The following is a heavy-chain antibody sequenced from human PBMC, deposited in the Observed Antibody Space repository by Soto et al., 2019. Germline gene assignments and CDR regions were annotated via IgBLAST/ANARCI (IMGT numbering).Heavy chain of an antibody. J-gene: IGHJ5*02. V-gene: IGHV4-34*01. CDR3: ARGVARAYDFWNGTFRWFDP. D-gene: IGHD3-3*01. Sequence: SETLSLTCAVYGGSFSGYYWSWIRQPPWKGLEWIGEINHSGSTNYNPSLKSRVTISVDTSKNQFSLKLSSVTAADTAVYYCARGVARAYDFWNGTFRWFDPWGQGTLVTVSS. CDR1: GGSFSGYY. CDR2: INHSGST.